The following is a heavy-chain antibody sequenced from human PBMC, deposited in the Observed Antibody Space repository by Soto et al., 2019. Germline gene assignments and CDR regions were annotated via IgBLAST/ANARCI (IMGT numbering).Heavy chain of an antibody. J-gene: IGHJ5*02. Sequence: GGSLRLSCAASGFTFRNYAMTWARQAPGKGLEWVSSLLRSGSSAYYADSVRGRFAISSDTSANSLYLQMDNLRAEDTAIYYCAKDAISGDGIWLMDSWGQGTVVTVSS. V-gene: IGHV3-23*01. D-gene: IGHD4-17*01. CDR1: GFTFRNYA. CDR3: AKDAISGDGIWLMDS. CDR2: LLRSGSSA.